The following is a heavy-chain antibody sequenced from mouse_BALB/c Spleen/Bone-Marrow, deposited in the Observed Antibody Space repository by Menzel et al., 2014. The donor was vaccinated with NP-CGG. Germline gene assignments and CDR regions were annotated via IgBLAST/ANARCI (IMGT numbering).Heavy chain of an antibody. CDR3: TRDQFITTATRAMDY. V-gene: IGHV5-9-4*01. D-gene: IGHD1-2*01. CDR1: GFTFSSYV. J-gene: IGHJ4*01. Sequence: EVKVVESGGGLVKPGGSLKLSCAASGFTFSSYVMSWVRQPPEKRLEWVAEISSGGRYTYYPDTVTGRFTISRDNAKNTLYLEMSSLRSEDTAMYYCTRDQFITTATRAMDYWGQGTSVTVSS. CDR2: ISSGGRYT.